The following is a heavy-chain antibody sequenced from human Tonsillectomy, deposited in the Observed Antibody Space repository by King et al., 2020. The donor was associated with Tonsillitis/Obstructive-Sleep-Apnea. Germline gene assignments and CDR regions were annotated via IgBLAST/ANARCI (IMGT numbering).Heavy chain of an antibody. CDR3: ARFKGNYFDY. V-gene: IGHV4-59*01. J-gene: IGHJ4*02. Sequence: VQLQESGPGLVKPSETLSLTCTVSGDSISSYYCSWIRQSPGKGLEWIGYIYDSGSTYYNPSLKSRVTISADTSKNQFSLKLSSVTTADTAVYYCARFKGNYFDYWGQGTLVTVSS. CDR1: GDSISSYY. CDR2: IYDSGST.